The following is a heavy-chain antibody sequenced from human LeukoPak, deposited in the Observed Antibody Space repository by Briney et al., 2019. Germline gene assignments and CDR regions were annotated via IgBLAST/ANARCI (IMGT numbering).Heavy chain of an antibody. CDR3: AIFGVAHPDY. J-gene: IGHJ4*02. V-gene: IGHV3-9*01. CDR1: GFTFDDYA. Sequence: GGSLRLSCAASGFTFDDYAMHWVRQAPGKGLEGASGISWNSGSIGYADSVKGRFPISRDNAKNSLYLQMNSLRAEDTALYYCAIFGVAHPDYWGQGTLVTVSS. D-gene: IGHD3-3*01. CDR2: ISWNSGSI.